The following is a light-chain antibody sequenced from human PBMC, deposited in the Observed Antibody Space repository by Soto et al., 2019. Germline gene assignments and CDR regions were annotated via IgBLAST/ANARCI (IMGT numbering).Light chain of an antibody. J-gene: IGKJ2*01. CDR2: DVS. V-gene: IGKV3-11*01. CDR1: QSVTTY. Sequence: ETVLTQSPATLSLSPGERVTLSCRASQSVTTYLAWYQQKPGQAPRLLIYDVSNRDTGIPARFSGSGSGTDFTLTSSSLEPEDFAVYYCQPRSNWPPGYTFGQGTKLEIK. CDR3: QPRSNWPPGYT.